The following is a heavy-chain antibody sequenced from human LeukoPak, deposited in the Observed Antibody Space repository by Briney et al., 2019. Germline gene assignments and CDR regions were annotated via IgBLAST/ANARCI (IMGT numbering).Heavy chain of an antibody. CDR2: IYPGDSDT. CDR1: GYSFTSYW. J-gene: IGHJ6*02. Sequence: GESLKISCKGSGYSFTSYWIGWVRQMPGKGLEWMGIIYPGDSDTRYSPSFQGQVTISADKSISTAYLQWSRLRASDTAMYYCARHYCSSTSCYGPHYYYYYGMDVWGQGTTVTVS. V-gene: IGHV5-51*01. CDR3: ARHYCSSTSCYGPHYYYYYGMDV. D-gene: IGHD2-2*01.